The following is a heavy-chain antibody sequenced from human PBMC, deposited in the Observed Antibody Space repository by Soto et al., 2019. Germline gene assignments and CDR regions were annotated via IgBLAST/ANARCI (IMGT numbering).Heavy chain of an antibody. CDR1: GYSLTSYW. CDR3: ARVGYCSGGSCFHYYYMDV. V-gene: IGHV5-51*01. J-gene: IGHJ6*03. CDR2: IYPGDSDT. Sequence: GESLKISCKGSGYSLTSYWIGWVRQMTGKGLEWMGIIYPGDSDTRYSPSFQGQVTISADKSISTAYLQWSSLKASDTAMYYCARVGYCSGGSCFHYYYMDVWGKGTTVTVSS. D-gene: IGHD2-15*01.